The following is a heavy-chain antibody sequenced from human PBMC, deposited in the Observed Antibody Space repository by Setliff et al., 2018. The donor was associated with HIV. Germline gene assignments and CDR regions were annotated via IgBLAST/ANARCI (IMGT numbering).Heavy chain of an antibody. CDR3: TRRSYGEYYDSSGSGTHDAFDI. CDR1: GFTFSGSA. D-gene: IGHD3-22*01. Sequence: GGSLRLSCAASGFTFSGSAMHWVRQASGKGLEWVGRIRSKANSYATAYAASVKGRFTISRDDSKNTAYLQMNSLKTEDTAVYYCTRRSYGEYYDSSGSGTHDAFDIWGQGTMVTVSS. CDR2: IRSKANSYAT. V-gene: IGHV3-73*01. J-gene: IGHJ3*02.